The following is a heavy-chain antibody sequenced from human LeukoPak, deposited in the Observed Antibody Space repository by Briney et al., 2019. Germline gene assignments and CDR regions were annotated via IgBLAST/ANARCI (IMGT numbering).Heavy chain of an antibody. CDR1: GYSFTSYW. D-gene: IGHD5-12*01. CDR2: IYPGDSDT. V-gene: IGHV5-51*01. Sequence: GESLQISCKGSGYSFTSYWIGWVRQMPGKGLEWMGIIYPGDSDTRYSPSFQGQVTISADKSISTAYLQWSSLKASDTAMYYCARLVDFGSPIISHAQHFDYWGQGTLVTVSS. CDR3: ARLVDFGSPIISHAQHFDY. J-gene: IGHJ4*02.